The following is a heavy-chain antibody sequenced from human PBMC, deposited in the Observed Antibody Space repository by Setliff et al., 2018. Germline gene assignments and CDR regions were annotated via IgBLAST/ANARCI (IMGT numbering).Heavy chain of an antibody. V-gene: IGHV4-61*02. CDR1: GGSISSGSYY. CDR2: LHTRGST. D-gene: IGHD1-26*01. J-gene: IGHJ4*02. Sequence: SETLSLTCAVSGGSISSGSYYWSWIRQPAGKGLEWVGRLHTRGSTNYNPSLKSRVTISVDTSKNQFSLKLSSVTAADTAVYFCARDNTIVGATDYWGQGTLVTVSS. CDR3: ARDNTIVGATDY.